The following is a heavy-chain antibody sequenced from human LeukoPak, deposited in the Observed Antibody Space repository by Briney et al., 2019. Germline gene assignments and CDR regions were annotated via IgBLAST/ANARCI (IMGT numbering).Heavy chain of an antibody. CDR2: TSSSSSYI. CDR1: GFTFSSYS. J-gene: IGHJ3*02. CDR3: ARERDLHYYDSSGPNDAFDI. Sequence: GGSLRLSCAASGFTFSSYSMNWVRQAPGKGLEWVSSTSSSSSYIYYADSVKGRFTISRDNAKNSLYLQMNSLRAEDTAVYYCARERDLHYYDSSGPNDAFDIWGQGTMVTVSS. D-gene: IGHD3-22*01. V-gene: IGHV3-21*01.